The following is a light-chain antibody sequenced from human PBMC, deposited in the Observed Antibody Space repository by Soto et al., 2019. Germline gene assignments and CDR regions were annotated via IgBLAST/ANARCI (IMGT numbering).Light chain of an antibody. Sequence: EIVLTQSPATLSLSPGERATLSCRASQSVSSYLAWYQQKPGQAPRLLIDDASNRATGIPARFSGSGSGTDFTLTISSLEPEDFAVYYCQQRSKWPRLTFGGGTKVEIK. J-gene: IGKJ4*01. CDR2: DAS. CDR3: QQRSKWPRLT. V-gene: IGKV3-11*01. CDR1: QSVSSY.